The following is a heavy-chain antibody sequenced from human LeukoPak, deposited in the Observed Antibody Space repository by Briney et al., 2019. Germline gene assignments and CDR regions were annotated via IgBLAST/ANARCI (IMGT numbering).Heavy chain of an antibody. D-gene: IGHD6-19*01. CDR3: AKAPNSSGRNWFDP. J-gene: IGHJ5*02. CDR1: GFTFSSYA. CDR2: ISGSGGRT. V-gene: IGHV3-23*01. Sequence: GGSLRLSCAASGFTFSSYAMSWVRQAPGKGLEWVSAISGSGGRTYYEDSVKGRFTISRDNSKNTLYLQMNSLRAEDTAVYYCAKAPNSSGRNWFDPWGQGTLVTVSS.